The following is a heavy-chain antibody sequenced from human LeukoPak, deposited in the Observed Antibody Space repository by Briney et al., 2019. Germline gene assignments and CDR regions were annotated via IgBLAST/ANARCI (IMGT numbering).Heavy chain of an antibody. Sequence: SETLSLTCTVSGGSISSGGYYWSWIRQPPGKGLEWIGEINHSGSTNYNPSLKSRVTISVDTSKNQFSLKLSSVTAADTAVYYCARRGRDGYNYYYYYYMDVWGKGTTVTVSS. CDR3: ARRGRDGYNYYYYYYMDV. CDR2: INHSGST. CDR1: GGSISSGGYY. V-gene: IGHV4-39*07. D-gene: IGHD5-24*01. J-gene: IGHJ6*03.